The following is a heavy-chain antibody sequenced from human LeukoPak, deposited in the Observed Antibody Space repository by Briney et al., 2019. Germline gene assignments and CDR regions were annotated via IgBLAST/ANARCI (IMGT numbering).Heavy chain of an antibody. CDR2: IPQHGRER. CDR3: AWVYCGDSPCSSFFDY. J-gene: IGHJ4*02. CDR1: GFTFSNDW. Sequence: GGSLRLSCAASGFTFSNDWMSWVRQAPGKGLEWVANIPQHGRERYYGDSVKGRFTISRDNAKNSMFLQMNSLRAEDTAVYYCAWVYCGDSPCSSFFDYWGQGTLVTVSS. V-gene: IGHV3-7*04. D-gene: IGHD2-21*01.